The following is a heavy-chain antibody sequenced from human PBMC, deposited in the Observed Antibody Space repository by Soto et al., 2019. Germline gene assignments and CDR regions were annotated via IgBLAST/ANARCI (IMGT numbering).Heavy chain of an antibody. D-gene: IGHD6-19*01. Sequence: SETLSLTCTVSGGSISSYYWSWIRQPPGKGLEWIGYIYYSGSTNYNPSLKSRVTISVDTSKNQFSLKLSSVTAADTAVYYCARDTGIAVAGIGMDVWGQGTTVTV. J-gene: IGHJ6*02. CDR1: GGSISSYY. CDR2: IYYSGST. V-gene: IGHV4-59*01. CDR3: ARDTGIAVAGIGMDV.